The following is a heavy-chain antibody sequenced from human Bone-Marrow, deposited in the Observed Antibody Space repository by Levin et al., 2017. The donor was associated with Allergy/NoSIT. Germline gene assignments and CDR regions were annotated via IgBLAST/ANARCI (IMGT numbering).Heavy chain of an antibody. CDR3: ARDRSSSWTPRYFDY. CDR1: GYGFATYH. J-gene: IGHJ4*02. Sequence: KTGESLKISCEISGYGFATYHISWVRQAPGQGLEWMGWISPYTGKTNYAQKFQARISMTTNTPTSTAYMELKSLTSDDTAIYFCARDRSSSWTPRYFDYWGQGTLVTVSS. D-gene: IGHD6-13*01. V-gene: IGHV1-18*01. CDR2: ISPYTGKT.